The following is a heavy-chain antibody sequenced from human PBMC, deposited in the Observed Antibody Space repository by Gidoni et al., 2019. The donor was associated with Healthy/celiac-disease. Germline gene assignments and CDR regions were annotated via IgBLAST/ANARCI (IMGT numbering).Heavy chain of an antibody. D-gene: IGHD6-6*01. J-gene: IGHJ4*02. CDR3: ARVGYSSSSGLCY. CDR2: IIPILGIA. Sequence: QVQLVQSGAEVKKPGSSVKVSCKASGGTFSSYTISWVRQAPGQGLEWMGRIIPILGIANYAQKFQGRVTITADKSTSTAYMELSSLRSEDTAVYYCARVGYSSSSGLCYWGQGTLVTVSS. V-gene: IGHV1-69*02. CDR1: GGTFSSYT.